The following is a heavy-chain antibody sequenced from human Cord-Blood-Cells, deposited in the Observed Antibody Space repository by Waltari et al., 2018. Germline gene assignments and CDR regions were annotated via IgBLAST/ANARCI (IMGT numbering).Heavy chain of an antibody. CDR1: GCPISSSSYY. V-gene: IGHV4-39*01. J-gene: IGHJ4*02. CDR2: IYYNGRT. CDR3: ARRREFSYFDY. D-gene: IGHD3-10*01. Sequence: QLQLQESGPGLVKPSETLSLTCTVSGCPISSSSYYWGWIRQPPGKGLEWIGCIYYNGRTYSSPAVRSGVTFAVDTSKNQFSLKLSCVTAADTAVYYCARRREFSYFDYWGQGTLVTVSS.